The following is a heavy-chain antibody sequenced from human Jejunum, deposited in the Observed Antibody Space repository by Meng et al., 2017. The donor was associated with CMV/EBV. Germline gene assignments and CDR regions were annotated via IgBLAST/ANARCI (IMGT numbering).Heavy chain of an antibody. Sequence: LRLSCEASGFTFSSFGMSWVRRAPGKGLEWVSGSSSGSTYYAGSVKGRFSISRDNSKSTLFLQMNSLRDEDTAVYYCARGLNWLDPWGQGTLVTVSS. CDR1: GFTFSSFG. D-gene: IGHD3-10*01. V-gene: IGHV3-23*01. CDR2: SSSGST. CDR3: ARGLNWLDP. J-gene: IGHJ5*02.